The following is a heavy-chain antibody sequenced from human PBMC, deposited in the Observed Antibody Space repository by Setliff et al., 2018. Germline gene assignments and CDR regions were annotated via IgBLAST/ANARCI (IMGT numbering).Heavy chain of an antibody. V-gene: IGHV7-4-1*01. Sequence: ASVKVSCKASGGTFRSYAMNWVRQAPGQGLEWMGWINTNTGNPTYAQGFTGRFVFSLDTSVSTAYLQIYSLKAEDTAVYYCARASRFGTAIYKGDYYVDVWGNGTTVTVSS. CDR2: INTNTGNP. CDR3: ARASRFGTAIYKGDYYVDV. CDR1: GGTFRSYA. D-gene: IGHD2-21*02. J-gene: IGHJ6*03.